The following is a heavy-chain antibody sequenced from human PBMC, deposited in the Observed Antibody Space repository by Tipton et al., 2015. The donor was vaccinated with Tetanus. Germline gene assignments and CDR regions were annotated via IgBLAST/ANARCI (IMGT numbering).Heavy chain of an antibody. Sequence: QLVQSGAEVKKPGSSVKVSCKASGGTFTNYALSWVRQAPGQGLEWVGGITPIFGTTNSAPKFQGRVTITADESTNTAYMELSSLRSEDTAVYYCARRPKYYYDSSGSWFDLWGQGTLVTVSS. D-gene: IGHD3-22*01. CDR2: ITPIFGTT. CDR3: ARRPKYYYDSSGSWFDL. J-gene: IGHJ5*02. CDR1: GGTFTNYA. V-gene: IGHV1-69*01.